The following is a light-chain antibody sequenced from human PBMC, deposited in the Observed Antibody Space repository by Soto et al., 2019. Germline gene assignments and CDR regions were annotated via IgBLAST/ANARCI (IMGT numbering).Light chain of an antibody. V-gene: IGKV1-5*01. Sequence: DIQVTQSPCFLSASVGDRVTITCRASQSISSWLAWYQQKPGKAPKLLIYDASSLESGVPSRFSGSGSGTEFTLTISSLQPDDFATYYCQQYNSYAWTFGQGTKVDIK. CDR3: QQYNSYAWT. CDR2: DAS. J-gene: IGKJ1*01. CDR1: QSISSW.